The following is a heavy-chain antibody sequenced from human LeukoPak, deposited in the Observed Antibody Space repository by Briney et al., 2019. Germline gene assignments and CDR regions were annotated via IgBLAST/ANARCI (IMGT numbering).Heavy chain of an antibody. J-gene: IGHJ5*02. CDR1: GFTFSSYA. CDR2: ISGSGYST. CDR3: AKGVGIEGVGHFDP. V-gene: IGHV3-23*01. Sequence: GGSLRLSCAASGFTFSSYAMTWVRQAPGKGLGWVSSISGSGYSTYYADSVKGRFTISRDNSKNTLYLQMNSLRGEDTAVYYCAKGVGIEGVGHFDPWGQGTVVTVSS. D-gene: IGHD6-13*01.